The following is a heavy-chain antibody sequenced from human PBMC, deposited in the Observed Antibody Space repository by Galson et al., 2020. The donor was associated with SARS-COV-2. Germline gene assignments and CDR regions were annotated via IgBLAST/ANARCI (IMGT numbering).Heavy chain of an antibody. CDR2: IYYSGST. CDR3: ARRKAGYCSSTSCYTDNWFDP. J-gene: IGHJ5*02. V-gene: IGHV4-39*01. CDR1: GGSISSSSYY. Sequence: ETLETLSLTCTVPGGSISSSSYYWGWIRQPPGKGLEWIGSIYYSGSTYYNPSLKSRVTISVDTSKNQFSLKLSSVTAADTAVYYCARRKAGYCSSTSCYTDNWFDPWGQGTLVTVSS. D-gene: IGHD2-2*02.